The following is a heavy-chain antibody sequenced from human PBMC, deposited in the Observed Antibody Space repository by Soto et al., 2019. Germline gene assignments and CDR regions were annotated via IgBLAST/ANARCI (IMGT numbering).Heavy chain of an antibody. CDR3: AGEQQLVQGFDY. CDR1: GYTFTSYY. V-gene: IGHV1-46*01. CDR2: INPSGGST. D-gene: IGHD6-13*01. J-gene: IGHJ4*02. Sequence: PGASVKVSCKASGYTFTSYYMHWVRQAPGQGLEWMGIINPSGGSTSYAQRFQGRVTMTRDTSTSTVYMELSSLRSEDTAVYYCAGEQQLVQGFDYWGQGTLVTVSS.